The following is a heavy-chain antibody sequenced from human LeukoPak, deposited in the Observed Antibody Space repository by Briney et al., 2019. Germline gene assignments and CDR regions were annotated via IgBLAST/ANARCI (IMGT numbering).Heavy chain of an antibody. D-gene: IGHD3-16*01. CDR3: AREALGINVWFDP. CDR2: IYHSGST. CDR1: GYSISSGYY. Sequence: SETLSLTCTVSGYSISSGYYWGWIRQPPGKGLEWIGSIYHSGSTYYNPSLKSRVTISVDTSKNQFSLKLSSVTAADTAVYYCAREALGINVWFDPWGQGTLVTVSS. V-gene: IGHV4-38-2*02. J-gene: IGHJ5*02.